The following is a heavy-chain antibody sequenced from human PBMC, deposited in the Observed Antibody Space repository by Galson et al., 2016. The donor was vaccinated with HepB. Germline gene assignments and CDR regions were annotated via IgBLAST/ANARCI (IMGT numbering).Heavy chain of an antibody. CDR1: GYSLSRLA. J-gene: IGHJ4*02. CDR3: ARDTDYFHSSGYSAWGLDS. CDR2: FLPEEVET. Sequence: QSGAEVKQPGESLKISCKVSGYSLSRLAMHWVRQGPAKGLEWMGGFLPEEVETIYAQKFQGRVTMTEDTSTDTAYMELSSLRSDDTAVYYCARDTDYFHSSGYSAWGLDSWGQGTLVTVSS. D-gene: IGHD3-22*01. V-gene: IGHV1-24*01.